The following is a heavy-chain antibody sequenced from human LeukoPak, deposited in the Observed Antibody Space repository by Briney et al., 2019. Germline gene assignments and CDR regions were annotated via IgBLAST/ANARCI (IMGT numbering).Heavy chain of an antibody. V-gene: IGHV1-2*02. CDR3: ARRAVAPYGMDV. D-gene: IGHD6-19*01. CDR1: GYTFTGYY. CDR2: INPNSGGT. Sequence: ASVKVSCKASGYTFTGYYMHWVRQAPGQGLEWMGWINPNSGGTNYAQKFQGRVTMTRDTSISTAYMELSRLRSDDTAAYYCARRAVAPYGMDVWGQGTTVTVSS. J-gene: IGHJ6*02.